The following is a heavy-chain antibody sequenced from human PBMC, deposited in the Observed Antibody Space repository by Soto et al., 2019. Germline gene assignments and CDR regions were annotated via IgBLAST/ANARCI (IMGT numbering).Heavy chain of an antibody. CDR1: GGSFSGYY. J-gene: IGHJ4*02. D-gene: IGHD7-27*01. CDR2: INHSGGT. CDR3: ARGWAPDY. Sequence: QVQLQQWGAGLLKPSETLSLTCAVYGGSFSGYYWNWIRQPPGKGLEWIGEINHSGGTNYNPSLKSRVTISVDTSKNQFSLKLTSVTAADTAVYYCARGWAPDYWGQGTLVTVSS. V-gene: IGHV4-34*01.